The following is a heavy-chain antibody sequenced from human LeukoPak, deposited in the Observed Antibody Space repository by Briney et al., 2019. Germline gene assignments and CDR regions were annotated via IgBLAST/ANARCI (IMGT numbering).Heavy chain of an antibody. D-gene: IGHD2-2*02. V-gene: IGHV4-30-4*08. J-gene: IGHJ4*02. Sequence: SETLSLTCTVSGGSISSGDYYWSWIRRPPGKGLEWIGYIYYSGSTYYNPSLKSRVTISVDTSKNQFSLKLSSVTAADTAVYYCARWSGLVVPAAIRRGFDYWGQGTLVTVSS. CDR3: ARWSGLVVPAAIRRGFDY. CDR2: IYYSGST. CDR1: GGSISSGDYY.